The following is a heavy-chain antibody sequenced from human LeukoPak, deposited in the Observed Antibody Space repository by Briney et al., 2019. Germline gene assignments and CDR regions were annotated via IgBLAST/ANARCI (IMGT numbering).Heavy chain of an antibody. CDR1: GFTFSTYE. D-gene: IGHD3-3*01. CDR2: ISSTSTTI. V-gene: IGHV3-48*03. J-gene: IGHJ4*02. CDR3: ARSARLMKGVVEVTALDD. Sequence: GGSLRLSCAASGFTFSTYEMNWVRQAPGKGLEWVSYISSTSTTIYYADSVKGRFTISRDNAKNSLYLQMNSLRAEDTAVYYCARSARLMKGVVEVTALDDWGQGTLVTVSS.